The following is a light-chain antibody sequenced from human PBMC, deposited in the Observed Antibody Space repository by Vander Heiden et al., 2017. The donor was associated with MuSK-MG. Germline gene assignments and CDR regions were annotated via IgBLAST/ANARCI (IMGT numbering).Light chain of an antibody. CDR2: AAS. J-gene: IGKJ2*01. V-gene: IGKV1-39*01. CDR3: QQIYSNPRPT. Sequence: DIQMTQSPSSLSASVGDRVTITCRASQSISSYLNWYQQKPGKAPKLLIYAASSLQSGVPSRFSRSGSGKDFTLTISIRQPEDFAPYYFQQIYSNPRPTFGQGTKLEIK. CDR1: QSISSY.